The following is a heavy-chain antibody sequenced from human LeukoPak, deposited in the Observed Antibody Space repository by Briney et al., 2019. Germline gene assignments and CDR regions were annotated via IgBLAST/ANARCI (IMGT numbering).Heavy chain of an antibody. CDR2: IYYSGST. J-gene: IGHJ4*02. V-gene: IGHV4-39*01. CDR1: GGSISSSSYY. D-gene: IGHD6-13*01. Sequence: SETLSLTCTVSGGSISSSSYYWGWIRQPPGKGLEWIGSIYYSGSTYYNPSLRSRVTISVDTSKNQFSLKLSSVTAADTAVYYCARQGGVVLAAANHFDYWGQGTLVTVSS. CDR3: ARQGGVVLAAANHFDY.